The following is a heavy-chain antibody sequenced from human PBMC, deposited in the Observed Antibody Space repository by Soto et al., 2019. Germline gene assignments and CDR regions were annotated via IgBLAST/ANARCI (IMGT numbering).Heavy chain of an antibody. CDR2: ISSSGSPI. Sequence: PGGSLRLSCAASGFVFSSYDMNWVRQAPGKGLEWVSFISSSGSPIYYADSVRGRFTISRDNAKKSLYLQMNSLRAEDTAIYYCARGYLYNIWGQGTLGTVSS. J-gene: IGHJ4*01. V-gene: IGHV3-48*03. CDR3: ARGYLYNI. D-gene: IGHD1-20*01. CDR1: GFVFSSYD.